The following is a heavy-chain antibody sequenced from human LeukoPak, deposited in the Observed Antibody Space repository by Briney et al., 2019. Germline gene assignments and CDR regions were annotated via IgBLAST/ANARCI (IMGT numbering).Heavy chain of an antibody. D-gene: IGHD3-22*01. J-gene: IGHJ4*02. CDR3: ARAGYDSSVDY. CDR1: GYSISSGYY. V-gene: IGHV4-38-2*02. Sequence: SETLSLTCTVSGYSISSGYYWGWSRQPPGKGLEWIGEINHSGSTNYNPSLKSRVTISVDTSRNRFSLKLSSVTAADTAVYYCARAGYDSSVDYWGQGTLVTVSS. CDR2: INHSGST.